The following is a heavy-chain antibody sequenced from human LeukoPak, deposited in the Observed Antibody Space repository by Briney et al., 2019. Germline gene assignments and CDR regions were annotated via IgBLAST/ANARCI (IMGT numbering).Heavy chain of an antibody. CDR3: TRDKTPYY. CDR1: IYTFGHYA. J-gene: IGHJ4*02. CDR2: NRSKMYRGTP. V-gene: IGHV3-49*04. Sequence: GGSLRLSCTSSIYTFGHYAMTCVRQAPGKGLEGVGFNRSKMYRGTPEYAASVKGRFTISRDDSKVIDYLKMDSLKTEDTAVYYCTRDKTPYYWGQGTLVTVSS.